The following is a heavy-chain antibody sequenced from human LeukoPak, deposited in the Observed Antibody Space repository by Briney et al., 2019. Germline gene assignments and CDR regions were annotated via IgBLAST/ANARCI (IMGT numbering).Heavy chain of an antibody. D-gene: IGHD1-26*01. CDR2: IRSKAYGGTT. CDR1: GFTFGDYA. CDR3: ARDARPLVGANYFDY. Sequence: GRSLRLSCTASGFTFGDYAMSWVRQAPGKGLEWVGFIRSKAYGGTTEYAASVKGRFTISRDDSKGIAYLQMNSLKTEDTAVYYCARDARPLVGANYFDYWGQGTLVSVSS. V-gene: IGHV3-49*04. J-gene: IGHJ4*02.